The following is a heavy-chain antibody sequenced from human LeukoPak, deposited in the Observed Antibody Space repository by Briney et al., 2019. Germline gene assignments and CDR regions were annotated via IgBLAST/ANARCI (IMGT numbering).Heavy chain of an antibody. J-gene: IGHJ4*02. CDR2: INPNSGGT. V-gene: IGHV1-2*02. CDR3: ARGGGGGYDY. Sequence: ASVKVSCKASGYTFTGYYMHWVRQAPGQGLEWMGWINPNSGGTISSQNFQGRATLTRDTSISTAYMELSRLRSDDTAVYYCARGGGGGYDYWGQGTLVTVSS. D-gene: IGHD3-16*01. CDR1: GYTFTGYY.